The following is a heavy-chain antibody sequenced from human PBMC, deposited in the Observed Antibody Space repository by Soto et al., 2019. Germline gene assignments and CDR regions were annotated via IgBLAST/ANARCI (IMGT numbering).Heavy chain of an antibody. Sequence: QPQLVQSGGEVRKPGASVTVSCKASGYSFTDDGISWVRQAPGQGLEWMGWVSTFHGNTNSPQKFPDRLTLTTGASTTTAFLELRRLTSAATAVYYCARDLAGTRGGMDVWGQGTTVYVSS. CDR3: ARDLAGTRGGMDV. CDR1: GYSFTDDG. V-gene: IGHV1-18*01. J-gene: IGHJ6*02. D-gene: IGHD6-13*01. CDR2: VSTFHGNT.